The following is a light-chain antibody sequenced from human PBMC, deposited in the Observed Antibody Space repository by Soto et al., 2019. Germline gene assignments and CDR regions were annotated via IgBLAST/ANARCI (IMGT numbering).Light chain of an antibody. CDR2: EVS. Sequence: QSALTQPPSASASPGQSVAISCTGTSSDVGGYDHVSWFQQHPGKAPKLVIYEVSQRPSGVPDRFSGSKSGNTASLTVSGLQAEDEADYYCSSYAGSLTWVFGGGTKLTVL. CDR1: SSDVGGYDH. J-gene: IGLJ3*02. CDR3: SSYAGSLTWV. V-gene: IGLV2-8*01.